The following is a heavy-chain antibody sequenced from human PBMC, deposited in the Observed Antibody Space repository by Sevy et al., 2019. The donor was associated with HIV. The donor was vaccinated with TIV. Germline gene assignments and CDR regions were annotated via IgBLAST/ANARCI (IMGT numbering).Heavy chain of an antibody. Sequence: ASVKVSCKVSGSTLTALSMHWVRQAPGKGLEWMGRFDPEDGERIYAQMFQGRVIMTEDTSTDTAYVDLSNLRSEDTAVYYCASAREYYSDNSGYLDYWGQGTLVTVSS. CDR3: ASAREYYSDNSGYLDY. J-gene: IGHJ4*02. CDR2: FDPEDGER. CDR1: GSTLTALS. V-gene: IGHV1-24*01. D-gene: IGHD3-22*01.